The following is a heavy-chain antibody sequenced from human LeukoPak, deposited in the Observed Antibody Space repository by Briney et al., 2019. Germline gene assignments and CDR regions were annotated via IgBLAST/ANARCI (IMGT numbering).Heavy chain of an antibody. Sequence: SETLSLTCAVSGYSISSGYYWGWIRQPPGQGLEWLGSIYHSGSTYYNPSLKSRVTISVDTSKNQFSLKLSSVTAADTAVYYCARDREFDYGSGTTPFDYWGQGTLVTVSS. CDR3: ARDREFDYGSGTTPFDY. CDR2: IYHSGST. J-gene: IGHJ4*02. CDR1: GYSISSGYY. D-gene: IGHD3-10*01. V-gene: IGHV4-38-2*02.